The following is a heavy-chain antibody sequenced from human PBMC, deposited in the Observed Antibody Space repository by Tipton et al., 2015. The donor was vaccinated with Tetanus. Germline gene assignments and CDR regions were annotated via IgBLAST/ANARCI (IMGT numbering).Heavy chain of an antibody. CDR1: GFPFSTYW. J-gene: IGHJ4*02. CDR3: ARVVRSSFDPSRYSRATDH. Sequence: SLRLSCAASGFPFSTYWMHWVRQAPGKGLVWVSRINGDGSGTTYADSVKGRFSISRDNAKDTLYLQMNSLRVEDTAVYYCARVVRSSFDPSRYSRATDHWGQGTLVTAS. CDR2: INGDGSGT. D-gene: IGHD3-22*01. V-gene: IGHV3-74*03.